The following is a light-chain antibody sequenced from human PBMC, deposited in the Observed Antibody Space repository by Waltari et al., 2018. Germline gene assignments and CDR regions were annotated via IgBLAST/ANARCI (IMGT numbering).Light chain of an antibody. CDR3: QAWDSSTVV. V-gene: IGLV3-1*01. J-gene: IGLJ2*01. Sequence: SYELTQPPSVSVSPGQTASITCSGDKLGDKYASWYQQKPGQSPVLVIYQDSKRHSGIPERFSGSNSGNTATLTISGTQAMDEADYYCQAWDSSTVVFGGGTKLTVL. CDR2: QDS. CDR1: KLGDKY.